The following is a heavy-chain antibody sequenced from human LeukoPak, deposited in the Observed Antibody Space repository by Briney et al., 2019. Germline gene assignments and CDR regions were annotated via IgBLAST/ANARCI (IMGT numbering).Heavy chain of an antibody. CDR1: GGPISSGGYY. CDR2: IYYSGST. CDR3: ARLRIVVVTAGLGWFDP. D-gene: IGHD2-21*02. J-gene: IGHJ5*02. V-gene: IGHV4-31*11. Sequence: SETLSLTCAVSGGPISSGGYYWSWIRQHPGKGLEWIGYIYYSGSTYYNPSLKSRVTISVDTSKNQFSLKLSSVTAADTAVYYCARLRIVVVTAGLGWFDPWGQGTLVTVSS.